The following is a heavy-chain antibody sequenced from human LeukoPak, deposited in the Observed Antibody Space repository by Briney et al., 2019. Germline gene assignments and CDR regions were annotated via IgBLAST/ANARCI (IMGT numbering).Heavy chain of an antibody. Sequence: GGSLRLSCAASGFTFSSYSMNWVRQAPGKGLEWVSSISSSSSYIYYADSVKGRFTISRDNAKNSLYLQMNSLRAEDTAVYYCASAPQGPTGTSDYWGQGTLVTVSS. V-gene: IGHV3-21*01. D-gene: IGHD1-1*01. CDR1: GFTFSSYS. CDR2: ISSSSSYI. CDR3: ASAPQGPTGTSDY. J-gene: IGHJ4*02.